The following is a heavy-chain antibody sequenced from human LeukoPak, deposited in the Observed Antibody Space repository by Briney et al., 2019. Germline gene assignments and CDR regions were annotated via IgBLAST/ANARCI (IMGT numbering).Heavy chain of an antibody. J-gene: IGHJ4*02. CDR2: ISSSGTYI. CDR1: GFTFSRYS. V-gene: IGHV3-21*01. CDR3: ARDPGIPAAGTFDY. Sequence: GGSLRLSCAASGFTFSRYSMNWVRQAPGKRLEWVSSISSSGTYIYYADSVKGRFTISRDNAKNSLDLQVNSLRAEDTAVYYCARDPGIPAAGTFDYWGQGTLVTVSS. D-gene: IGHD6-13*01.